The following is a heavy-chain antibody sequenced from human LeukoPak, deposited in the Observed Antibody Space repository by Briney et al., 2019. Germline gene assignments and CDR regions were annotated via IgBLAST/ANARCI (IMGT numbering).Heavy chain of an antibody. CDR3: ARDGEYRGSSSWYFDY. CDR2: IYSGGST. Sequence: LPGGSLRLSCAASGFTVSSNYMSWVRQAPGKGLEWVSVIYSGGSTYYADSVKGRFTISRDNSKNTLYLQMNSLRAEDTAVYYCARDGEYRGSSSWYFDYWGQGTLVTISS. V-gene: IGHV3-66*01. CDR1: GFTVSSNY. D-gene: IGHD6-13*01. J-gene: IGHJ4*02.